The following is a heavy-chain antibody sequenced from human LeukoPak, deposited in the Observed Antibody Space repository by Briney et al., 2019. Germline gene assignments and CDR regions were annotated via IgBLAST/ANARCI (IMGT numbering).Heavy chain of an antibody. Sequence: ASVKVSCKASGYSFTSHGMNWVRQAPGQGLEWMGWINTDTRNPTYAQGFTGRFVFSLDTSANTAYLQITSLTAEDTAVYYCARKYIGNYLLEYWGQGTLVTVSS. V-gene: IGHV7-4-1*02. CDR1: GYSFTSHG. D-gene: IGHD1-26*01. CDR3: ARKYIGNYLLEY. J-gene: IGHJ4*02. CDR2: INTDTRNP.